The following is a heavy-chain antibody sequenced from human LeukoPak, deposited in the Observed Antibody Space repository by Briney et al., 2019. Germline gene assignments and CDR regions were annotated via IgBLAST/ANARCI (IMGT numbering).Heavy chain of an antibody. J-gene: IGHJ4*02. CDR3: AKAGRFLEWLLPFDY. D-gene: IGHD3-3*01. CDR2: ISGSGGST. CDR1: GFTFSSYA. Sequence: GGSLRLSCAASGFTFSSYAMSWVRQAPGKGLEWVPAISGSGGSTYYADSVKGRFTISRDNSKNTLYLQMNSLRAEDTAVYYCAKAGRFLEWLLPFDYWGQGTLVTVSS. V-gene: IGHV3-23*01.